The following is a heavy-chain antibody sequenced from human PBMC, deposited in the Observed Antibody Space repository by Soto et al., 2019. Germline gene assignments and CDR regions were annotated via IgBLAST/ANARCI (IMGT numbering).Heavy chain of an antibody. D-gene: IGHD2-15*01. J-gene: IGHJ6*02. V-gene: IGHV4-4*02. CDR1: GGSIRSTNW. CDR2: VYHNGTS. Sequence: VHLQESGPGLVKPSGTVSLTCVVSGGSIRSTNWWAWVRQTPGKGLEWIGEVYHNGTSNYNPSLKGRATISVDRSKDQVSLRLTSVIAADTDVYYCARDLDRYCSVTSCHAMHVWGQGTPVTVSS. CDR3: ARDLDRYCSVTSCHAMHV.